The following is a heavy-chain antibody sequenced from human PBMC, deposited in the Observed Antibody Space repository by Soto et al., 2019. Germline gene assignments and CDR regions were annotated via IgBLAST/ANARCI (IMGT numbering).Heavy chain of an antibody. Sequence: TYRVSDGKSIGRYDYWSRHKQSPGKGPEWIGSVFYTGFTSYNPSLESRVSVSVDTSKNQFSLKVSGVSAADTAVYYCATSQKGYSRNYFDLWGQGALVTGS. D-gene: IGHD5-12*01. CDR1: DGKSIGRYDY. V-gene: IGHV4-39*01. J-gene: IGHJ4*02. CDR2: VFYTGFT. CDR3: ATSQKGYSRNYFDL.